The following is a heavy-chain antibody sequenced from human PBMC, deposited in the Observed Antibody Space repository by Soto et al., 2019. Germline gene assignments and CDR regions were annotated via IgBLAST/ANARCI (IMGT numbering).Heavy chain of an antibody. Sequence: PGGSLRLSCTASGFPFSHAWMNWVRQAPGKGVEWVGRIRSKSDGGTPDYAAPVKGRFSISRDDSKNTLYLQMNSLKTEDTAVYYCTTDLSARCSGGGCGEVFDIWGKGTMVPVSS. J-gene: IGHJ3*02. V-gene: IGHV3-15*07. D-gene: IGHD2-15*01. CDR3: TTDLSARCSGGGCGEVFDI. CDR2: IRSKSDGGTP. CDR1: GFPFSHAW.